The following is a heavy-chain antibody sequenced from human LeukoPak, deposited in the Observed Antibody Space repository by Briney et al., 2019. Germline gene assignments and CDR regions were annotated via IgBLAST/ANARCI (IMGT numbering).Heavy chain of an antibody. J-gene: IGHJ4*02. CDR3: EGGERVVTAIPGYYFDY. D-gene: IGHD2-21*02. Sequence: ASVKVSCKPSAYTFTGYYMHWVRQAPGQGLEWMGWINPNSGGTNYAQKFQGRVTMTRDTSISTAYMELSRLRSDDTAVYYCEGGERVVTAIPGYYFDYWGQGTLVTVSS. CDR2: INPNSGGT. CDR1: AYTFTGYY. V-gene: IGHV1-2*02.